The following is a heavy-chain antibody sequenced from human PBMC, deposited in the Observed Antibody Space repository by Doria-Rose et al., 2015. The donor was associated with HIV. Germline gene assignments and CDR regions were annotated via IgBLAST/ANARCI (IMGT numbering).Heavy chain of an antibody. V-gene: IGHV2-26*01. CDR3: ARIKSSRWYHKYYFDF. J-gene: IGHJ4*02. CDR2: IFSDYER. CDR1: GVSLSSPGMG. D-gene: IGHD6-13*01. Sequence: QVTLKESGPVLVKPTETLTLTCTVSGVSLSSPGMGVSWIRQPPGKALEWLANIFSDYERSYKTSLKSRLTISRGTSKSQVVLTMTDMDAVDTATYYCARIKSSRWYHKYYFDFWGQGTLVIVSA.